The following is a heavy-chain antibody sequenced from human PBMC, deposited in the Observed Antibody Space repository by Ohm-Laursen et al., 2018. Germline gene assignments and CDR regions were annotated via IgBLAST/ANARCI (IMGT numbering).Heavy chain of an antibody. CDR2: IDYTGTT. Sequence: SDTLSLTCTVSGGSMRSYYWSWIRQPPGKGLEWIGYIDYTGTTRKSPSLKSRVTFSLDTSKKQFSLNLTSVTAADTAVYYCASSGSPSRAWYSFDSWGQGTLVTVSS. J-gene: IGHJ4*02. D-gene: IGHD6-13*01. CDR1: GGSMRSYY. CDR3: ASSGSPSRAWYSFDS. V-gene: IGHV4-59*07.